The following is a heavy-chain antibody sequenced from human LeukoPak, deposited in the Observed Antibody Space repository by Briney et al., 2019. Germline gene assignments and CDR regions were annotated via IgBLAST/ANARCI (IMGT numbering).Heavy chain of an antibody. CDR3: ARDVGSSSWYGYYFDY. CDR2: ISSSSSYI. CDR1: GFTFSSYS. Sequence: GGSLRLSCADSGFTFSSYSMNWVRHAPGKGLEWVSSISSSSSYIYYADSVKGRFTISRDNAKNSLYLQMNSLRAEDTAVYYCARDVGSSSWYGYYFDYWGQGTLVTVSS. D-gene: IGHD6-13*01. J-gene: IGHJ4*02. V-gene: IGHV3-21*01.